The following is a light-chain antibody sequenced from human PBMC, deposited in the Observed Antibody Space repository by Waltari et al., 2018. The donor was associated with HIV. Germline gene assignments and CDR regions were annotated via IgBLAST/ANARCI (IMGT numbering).Light chain of an antibody. CDR1: QSVSSSY. CDR2: GAS. Sequence: EIVLTQSPGTLSLSPGERATLSCRASQSVSSSYLAWYQQKPGQAPRLLIYGASSRATGIPDRFSGSGSGTDFTLTISRLEPEDFAVYYCQQYYRKPPTFGQGTKVEIK. J-gene: IGKJ1*01. CDR3: QQYYRKPPT. V-gene: IGKV3-20*01.